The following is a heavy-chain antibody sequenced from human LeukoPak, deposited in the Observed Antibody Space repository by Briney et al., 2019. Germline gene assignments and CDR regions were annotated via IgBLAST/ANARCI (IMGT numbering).Heavy chain of an antibody. CDR2: IYSGGST. CDR3: VKGWLLYGFDI. D-gene: IGHD3-3*01. Sequence: GGSLRLSCAASGFIISNNYMNWVRQAPGKGLEWVSVIYSGGSTYYADSVKGRFSISRDNSKNTLYMEMNSLRAEDTAVYYCVKGWLLYGFDIWGQGTMVTVSS. V-gene: IGHV3-53*01. J-gene: IGHJ3*02. CDR1: GFIISNNY.